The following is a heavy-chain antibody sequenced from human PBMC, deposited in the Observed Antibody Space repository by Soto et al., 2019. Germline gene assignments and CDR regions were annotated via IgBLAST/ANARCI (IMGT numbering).Heavy chain of an antibody. CDR2: ISSSSINI. Sequence: GGSLRLSCAASGFTFSTYSMNWVRQAPGKGLEWVSFISSSSINIFYADSVKGRFTISRDNSKNSVYLQMNSLRAEDTAVYYYAKILSYDYVWGSYRPDYYFDYWGQGTLVTVSS. D-gene: IGHD3-16*02. CDR1: GFTFSTYS. J-gene: IGHJ4*02. CDR3: AKILSYDYVWGSYRPDYYFDY. V-gene: IGHV3-48*01.